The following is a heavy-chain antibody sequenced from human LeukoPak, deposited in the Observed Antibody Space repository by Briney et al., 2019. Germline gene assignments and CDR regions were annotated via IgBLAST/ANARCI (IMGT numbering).Heavy chain of an antibody. V-gene: IGHV3-9*01. J-gene: IGHJ4*02. CDR1: GFTFDDYA. D-gene: IGHD2/OR15-2a*01. CDR2: ISWSSVSI. CDR3: VSFYETY. Sequence: PGRSLRLSCAASGFTFDDYAMHWVRQAPGKGLEWVSTISWSSVSIDYADSVKGRFTISRDNAKNSLYLQMNSLRAEDTAVYYCVSFYETYWGRGTLVTVSS.